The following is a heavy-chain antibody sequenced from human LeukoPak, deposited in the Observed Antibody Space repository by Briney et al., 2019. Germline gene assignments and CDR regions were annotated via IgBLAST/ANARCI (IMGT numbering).Heavy chain of an antibody. J-gene: IGHJ6*02. CDR2: IYYSGST. Sequence: SETLSLTCTVSGGSITSSYWSWIRQPPGKGLEWIGYIYYSGSTNYNPSLRSRVTISLDTSKNQFSLKLSSVTAADTAVYYCARQDIVATDGMDVWGQGTTVTVSS. V-gene: IGHV4-59*08. CDR3: ARQDIVATDGMDV. CDR1: GGSITSSY. D-gene: IGHD5-12*01.